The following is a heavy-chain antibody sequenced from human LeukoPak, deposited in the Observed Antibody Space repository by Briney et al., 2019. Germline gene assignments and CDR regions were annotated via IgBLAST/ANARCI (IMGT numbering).Heavy chain of an antibody. J-gene: IGHJ4*02. CDR3: ARDPLRGYSGPEDY. CDR1: GFTFSSYS. Sequence: GGSLRLSCAASGFTFSSYSMNWVRQAPGKGLEWVSSISSSSSYIYYADSAKGRFTISRDNAKNSLYLQMNSLRAEDTAVYYCARDPLRGYSGPEDYWGQGTLVTVSS. CDR2: ISSSSSYI. V-gene: IGHV3-21*01. D-gene: IGHD5-12*01.